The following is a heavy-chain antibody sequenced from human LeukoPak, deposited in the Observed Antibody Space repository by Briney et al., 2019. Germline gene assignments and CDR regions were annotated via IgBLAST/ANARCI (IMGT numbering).Heavy chain of an antibody. CDR1: GFTFSSYA. Sequence: GGSLRLSCAASGFTFSSYAMSWVRQAPGKGLEWVSGISGSGGSTYYADSVKGRFTISRDNSKNTLYLQMTSQRAEDTAVYYCAKDQVWIVVGSFDYWGQGTLVTVSS. J-gene: IGHJ4*02. D-gene: IGHD3-22*01. CDR3: AKDQVWIVVGSFDY. CDR2: ISGSGGST. V-gene: IGHV3-23*01.